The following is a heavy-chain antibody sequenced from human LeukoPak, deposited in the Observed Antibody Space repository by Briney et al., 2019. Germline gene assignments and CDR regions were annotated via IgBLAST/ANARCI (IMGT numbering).Heavy chain of an antibody. V-gene: IGHV3-30-3*01. CDR1: GFTFSNYA. D-gene: IGHD4-23*01. CDR3: ARDGDYGGNFEFDP. J-gene: IGHJ5*02. Sequence: GGSLRLSCAASGFTFSNYAMHWVRQAPGKGLEWVAVISYDGSNKYYADSVKGRLTISRDNSKNTLYLQMDSLRADDTAVYYCARDGDYGGNFEFDPWGQGTLVTVSS. CDR2: ISYDGSNK.